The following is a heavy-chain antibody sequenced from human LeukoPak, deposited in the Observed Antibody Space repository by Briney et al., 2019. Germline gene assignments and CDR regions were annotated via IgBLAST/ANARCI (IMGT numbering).Heavy chain of an antibody. D-gene: IGHD4-17*01. V-gene: IGHV4-39*01. CDR1: GGSISSSSYY. Sequence: SETLSLTCTVSGGSISSSSYYWGWIRQPPGKGLAWIGSIYYSGSTYYNPSLKSRVTISVDTSKNQFSLKLSSVTAADTAVYYCARSTVTMQVFWFDPWGQGTLVTVSS. J-gene: IGHJ5*02. CDR2: IYYSGST. CDR3: ARSTVTMQVFWFDP.